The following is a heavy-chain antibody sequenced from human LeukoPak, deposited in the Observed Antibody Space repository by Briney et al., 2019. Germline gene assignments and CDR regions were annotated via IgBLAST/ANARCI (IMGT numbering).Heavy chain of an antibody. Sequence: GGPLRLSCAASGFTFSSYGMHWVRQAPGKGLEWVAVISYDGSNKYYADSVKGRFTISRDNSKNTLYLQMNSLRAEDTAVYYCAKGITMVRGVMGDAFDIWGQGTMVTVSS. D-gene: IGHD3-10*01. CDR1: GFTFSSYG. CDR3: AKGITMVRGVMGDAFDI. V-gene: IGHV3-30*18. J-gene: IGHJ3*02. CDR2: ISYDGSNK.